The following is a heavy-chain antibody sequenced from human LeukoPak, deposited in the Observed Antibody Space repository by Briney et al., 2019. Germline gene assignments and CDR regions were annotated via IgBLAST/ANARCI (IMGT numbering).Heavy chain of an antibody. D-gene: IGHD6-13*01. Sequence: ASVKVSCKASGYTFTGYYMHWVRQAPGQGLEWMGWINPNSGGTNYAQKFQGRVTMTRDTSISTAYMELSRLRSGDTAVYYCARELGKRKYYYYGMDVWGQGTTVTVSS. CDR2: INPNSGGT. V-gene: IGHV1-2*02. J-gene: IGHJ6*02. CDR1: GYTFTGYY. CDR3: ARELGKRKYYYYGMDV.